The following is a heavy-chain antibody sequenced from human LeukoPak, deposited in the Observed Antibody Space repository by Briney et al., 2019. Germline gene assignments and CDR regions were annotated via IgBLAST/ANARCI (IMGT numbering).Heavy chain of an antibody. J-gene: IGHJ4*02. Sequence: SETLSLPCTVSGGSVRTYYGNWIRQPPGKGMEWIGYIYYSGSTNYNPSLKSRLTISVDTSNNQFSLKLSSVTAADTAVYYSASTSGYCSGGNCYSAFDYWGQGTLVTVPS. CDR1: GGSVRTYY. V-gene: IGHV4-59*02. D-gene: IGHD2-15*01. CDR2: IYYSGST. CDR3: ASTSGYCSGGNCYSAFDY.